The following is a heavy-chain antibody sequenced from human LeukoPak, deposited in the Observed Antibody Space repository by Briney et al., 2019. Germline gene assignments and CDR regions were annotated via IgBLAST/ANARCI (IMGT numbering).Heavy chain of an antibody. CDR2: IYTSGST. CDR3: ARTAEGVYYGSGSYYVLDY. CDR1: GGSISSYY. Sequence: SETLSLTCTVSGGSISSYYWSWIRQPAGKGLEWIGRIYTSGSTNYNPSLKSRVTMSVDTSKSQFSLKLSSVTAADTAVYYCARTAEGVYYGSGSYYVLDYWGQGTLVTVSS. V-gene: IGHV4-4*07. J-gene: IGHJ4*02. D-gene: IGHD3-10*01.